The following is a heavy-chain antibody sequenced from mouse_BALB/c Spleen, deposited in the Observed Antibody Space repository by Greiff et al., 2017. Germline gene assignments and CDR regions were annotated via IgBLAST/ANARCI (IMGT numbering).Heavy chain of an antibody. Sequence: QVQLKQSGPELVKPGASVRISCKASGYTFTSYYIHWVKQRPGQGLEWIGWIYPGNVNTKYNEKFKGKATLTADKSSSTAYMQLSSLTSEDSAVYFCAREYHYAMDYWGQGTSVTVSS. J-gene: IGHJ4*01. D-gene: IGHD5-1*01. CDR3: AREYHYAMDY. CDR2: IYPGNVNT. CDR1: GYTFTSYY. V-gene: IGHV1S56*01.